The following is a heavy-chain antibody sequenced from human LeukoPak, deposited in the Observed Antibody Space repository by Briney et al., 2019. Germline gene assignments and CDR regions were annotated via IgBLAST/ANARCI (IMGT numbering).Heavy chain of an antibody. V-gene: IGHV3-21*01. D-gene: IGHD3-9*01. CDR3: ARDENTLGFDP. CDR2: ISRTSEST. J-gene: IGHJ5*02. Sequence: GSLRLSCAASGFSFNTYSMTWVRQAPGKGLEWVSIISRTSESTYSADSVKGRFTISRDNAKNSLYLQMNSLRAEDTAVYYCARDENTLGFDPWGQGTLVTVSS. CDR1: GFSFNTYS.